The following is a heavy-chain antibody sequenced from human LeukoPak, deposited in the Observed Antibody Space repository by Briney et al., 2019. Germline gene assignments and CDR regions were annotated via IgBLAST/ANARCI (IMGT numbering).Heavy chain of an antibody. V-gene: IGHV4-39*01. D-gene: IGHD6-13*01. CDR1: GGSISSSSYY. J-gene: IGHJ6*02. CDR2: IYYGGST. CDR3: ARLQLSPAAGISYYYYGMDV. Sequence: SETLSLTCTVSGGSISSSSYYWGWIRQPPGKGLEWIGSIYYGGSTYYNPSLKSRVTISVDTSKNQFSLKLSSVTAADTAVYYCARLQLSPAAGISYYYYGMDVWGQGTTVTVSS.